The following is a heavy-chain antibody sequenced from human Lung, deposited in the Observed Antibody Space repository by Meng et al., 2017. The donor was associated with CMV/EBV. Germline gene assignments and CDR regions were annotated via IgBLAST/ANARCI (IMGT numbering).Heavy chain of an antibody. CDR2: ISCSSSYI. CDR1: GFTFSTYT. Sequence: GGSLRLSCAASGFTFSTYTINCVRQAPGKGLEWVSCISCSSSYIYYADSVKGRFTISRDNAKNSVYLQMDSLRADDTAVYYCARARVFYAMDVWGQGTTVTVSS. V-gene: IGHV3-21*01. J-gene: IGHJ6*02. CDR3: ARARVFYAMDV.